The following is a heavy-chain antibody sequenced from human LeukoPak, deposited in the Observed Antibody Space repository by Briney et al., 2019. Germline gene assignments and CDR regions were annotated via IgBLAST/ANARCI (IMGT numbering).Heavy chain of an antibody. J-gene: IGHJ3*02. V-gene: IGHV4-34*01. CDR2: INHSGST. CDR3: ATFDYGDAFDI. CDR1: GGSFSGYY. D-gene: IGHD4-17*01. Sequence: SETLSLTCAVYGGSFSGYYWSWIRQPPGKGLEWIGEINHSGSTNYNPSLKSRVTISVDTSKNQFSLKLSSVTAADTAVYYCATFDYGDAFDIWGQGTMVTVSS.